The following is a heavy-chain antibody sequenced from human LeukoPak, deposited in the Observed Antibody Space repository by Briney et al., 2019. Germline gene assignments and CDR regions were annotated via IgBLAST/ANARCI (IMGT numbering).Heavy chain of an antibody. D-gene: IGHD4/OR15-4a*01. V-gene: IGHV1-2*02. Sequence: GASVKVSCTASGYTFTSYYMHWVRQAPGQGLEWMGWINPNSGGTNYAQKFQGRVTMTRDTSISTAYMDLSRRRSDDPALNYFAIDPYGGFDYWGEGDLFTVSS. CDR3: AIDPYGGFDY. CDR1: GYTFTSYY. J-gene: IGHJ4*02. CDR2: INPNSGGT.